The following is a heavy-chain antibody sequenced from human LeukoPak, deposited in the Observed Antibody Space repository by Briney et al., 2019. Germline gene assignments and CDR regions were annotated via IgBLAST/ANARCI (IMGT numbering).Heavy chain of an antibody. CDR2: IYYSGST. Sequence: SETLSLTCTVSGGSISSSSYYWGWIRQPPGKGLEWIGSIYYSGSTYYNPSLKSRVTISGDTSKNQFSLKLSSVTAADTAVYYCARASGEVTTIDYWGQGTLVTVSS. J-gene: IGHJ4*02. D-gene: IGHD4-17*01. CDR1: GGSISSSSYY. CDR3: ARASGEVTTIDY. V-gene: IGHV4-39*01.